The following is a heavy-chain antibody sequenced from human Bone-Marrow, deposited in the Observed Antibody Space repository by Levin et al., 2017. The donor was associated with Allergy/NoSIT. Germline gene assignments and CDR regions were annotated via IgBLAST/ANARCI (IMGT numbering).Heavy chain of an antibody. J-gene: IGHJ5*02. CDR2: ISGRGTTT. V-gene: IGHV3-23*01. D-gene: IGHD1-26*01. Sequence: LSLTCAASGFTFSIYAMAWVRQAPGKGLEWVSGISGRGTTTNYADSVKGRFTISRDNSKNMLYLEMKSLRVDDTAIYHCAKDTGSDPTAWLDPWGQGTLVSVAS. CDR1: GFTFSIYA. CDR3: AKDTGSDPTAWLDP.